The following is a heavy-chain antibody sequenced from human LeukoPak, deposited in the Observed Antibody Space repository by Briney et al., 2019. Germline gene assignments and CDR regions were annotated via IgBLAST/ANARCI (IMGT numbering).Heavy chain of an antibody. CDR2: INPSGGST. CDR3: ARGRDGYYAFDI. J-gene: IGHJ3*02. D-gene: IGHD5-24*01. Sequence: ASVKVSCKASGYTFTSYYMHWVRQAPGQGLEWMGIINPSGGSTSYAQKFQGRVTITTDKSTSTAYMELSSLRSEDTAVYYCARGRDGYYAFDIWGQGTMVTVSS. CDR1: GYTFTSYY. V-gene: IGHV1-46*01.